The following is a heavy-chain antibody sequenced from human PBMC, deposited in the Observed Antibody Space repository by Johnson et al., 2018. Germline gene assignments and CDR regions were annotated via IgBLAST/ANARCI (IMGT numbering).Heavy chain of an antibody. Sequence: QVQLQESGPGLVKPSETLSLTCTVSGGSVSSGSYYWSWIRQPPGKGLEWIGYIYYSGSTNYNPSLKSRVTISVDTSKNQFSLKLSPVTAADTAVYYCARDSQPCYYYGMDVWGQGTTVTVSS. J-gene: IGHJ6*02. V-gene: IGHV4-61*01. CDR1: GGSVSSGSYY. CDR2: IYYSGST. CDR3: ARDSQPCYYYGMDV.